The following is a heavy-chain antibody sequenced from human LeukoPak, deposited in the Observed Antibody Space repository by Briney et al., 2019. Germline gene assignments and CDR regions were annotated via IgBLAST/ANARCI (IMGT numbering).Heavy chain of an antibody. J-gene: IGHJ6*03. CDR1: GYTFTRYA. CDR3: ARDHEPMGAYYYYMDV. V-gene: IGHV1-2*02. D-gene: IGHD3-10*01. Sequence: ASVKVSCKASGYTFTRYAISWVRQAPGQGLEWMGWINPNSGGTNYAQKFQGRVTMTRDTSIRTAYMELSRLRSDDTAVYYCARDHEPMGAYYYYMDVWGKGTTVTISS. CDR2: INPNSGGT.